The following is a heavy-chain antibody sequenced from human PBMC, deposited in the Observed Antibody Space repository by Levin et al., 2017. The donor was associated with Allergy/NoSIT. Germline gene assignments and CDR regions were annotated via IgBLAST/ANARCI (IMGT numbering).Heavy chain of an antibody. D-gene: IGHD3-3*01. CDR1: GFMFSSYG. Sequence: GGSLRLSCAASGFMFSSYGMYWVRQAPGKGLEWVAAIWYDGTNEYYVDSVRGRFSISRDNSKNTLYLQMSSLRAEDTAVYYCARDRTETIFGPGDYWGLGTLVTVSS. V-gene: IGHV3-33*01. J-gene: IGHJ4*02. CDR2: IWYDGTNE. CDR3: ARDRTETIFGPGDY.